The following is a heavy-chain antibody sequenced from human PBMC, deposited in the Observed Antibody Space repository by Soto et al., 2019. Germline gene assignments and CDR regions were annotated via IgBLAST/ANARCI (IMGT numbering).Heavy chain of an antibody. V-gene: IGHV4-39*01. J-gene: IGHJ4*02. Sequence: SETLSLTCTVSGGSISSSSYYWGWIRQPPGKGLEWIESIYYSGSTYYNPSLKSRVTISVDTSKNQFSLKLSSVTAADTAVYYCARLPYDFWSGYYLGYFDYWGQGTLVTVSS. CDR1: GGSISSSSYY. CDR3: ARLPYDFWSGYYLGYFDY. D-gene: IGHD3-3*01. CDR2: IYYSGST.